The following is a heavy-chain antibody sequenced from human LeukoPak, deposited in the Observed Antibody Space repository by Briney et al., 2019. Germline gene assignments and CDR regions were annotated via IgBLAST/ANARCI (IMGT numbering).Heavy chain of an antibody. Sequence: ASVKVSCKASGYTFTGYYMHWVRQAPGQGLEWMGWISAYNGNTNYAQKLQGRVTMTTDTSTSTAYMELRSLRSDDTAVYYCARGYGSGSYHPPGYWGQGTLVTVSS. J-gene: IGHJ4*02. CDR2: ISAYNGNT. CDR3: ARGYGSGSYHPPGY. V-gene: IGHV1-18*04. D-gene: IGHD3-10*01. CDR1: GYTFTGYY.